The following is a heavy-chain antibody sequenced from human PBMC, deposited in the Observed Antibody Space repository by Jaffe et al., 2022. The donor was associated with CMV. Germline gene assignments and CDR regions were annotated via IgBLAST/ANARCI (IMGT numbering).Heavy chain of an antibody. D-gene: IGHD3-3*01. J-gene: IGHJ5*02. CDR2: VSHSGST. CDR1: GDSISDSDW. Sequence: QVHLQESGPGLVKPSGTLSLTCAVSGDSISDSDWWTWVRQPPGEGLEFIGEVSHSGSTNYNSSLKSRITISLDTSKKQFSLKLNSVTAADSAVYFCTRRSHMAIFGLVAFMFDPWGQGILVTVSS. V-gene: IGHV4-4*02. CDR3: TRRSHMAIFGLVAFMFDP.